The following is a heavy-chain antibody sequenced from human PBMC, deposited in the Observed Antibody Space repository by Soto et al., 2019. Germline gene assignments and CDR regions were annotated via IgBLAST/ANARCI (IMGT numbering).Heavy chain of an antibody. CDR3: AKVKDSSGYNYYYGMDV. Sequence: GGSLRLSCAASGFTFSSYAMSWVRQAPGKGLEWVSAISGSGGSTYYADSVKGRFTISRDNSKNTLYLQMNSLRAEDTAVYYCAKVKDSSGYNYYYGMDVWGQGTTVTVSS. CDR2: ISGSGGST. D-gene: IGHD3-22*01. V-gene: IGHV3-23*01. J-gene: IGHJ6*02. CDR1: GFTFSSYA.